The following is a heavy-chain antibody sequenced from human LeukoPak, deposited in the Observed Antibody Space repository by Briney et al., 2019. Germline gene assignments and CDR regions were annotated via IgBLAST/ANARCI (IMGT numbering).Heavy chain of an antibody. V-gene: IGHV3-23*01. CDR2: ISGSGSGGST. CDR3: AKLLAVTNSYYFNY. J-gene: IGHJ4*02. D-gene: IGHD6-19*01. Sequence: GRSLRLSCAASGFTFSSYGMHWVRQAPGKGLEWVSTISGSGSGGSTYYADSVKGRFTISRDNSKDTLFLQMNSLRAEDTAVYYCAKLLAVTNSYYFNYWGQGTLVTVSS. CDR1: GFTFSSYG.